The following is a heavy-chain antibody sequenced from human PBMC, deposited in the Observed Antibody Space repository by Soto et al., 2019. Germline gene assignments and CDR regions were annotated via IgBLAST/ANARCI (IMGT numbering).Heavy chain of an antibody. CDR1: GGSVSDYY. J-gene: IGHJ5*02. CDR3: VRRPSSGSDCPFAS. CDR2: IRPDGNT. V-gene: IGHV4-4*07. D-gene: IGHD2-21*02. Sequence: PSETLSLTCTIFGGSVSDYYWSWVRQPAGKGLEWIGRIRPDGNTNYSPSLMSRVTMSVDTSHNQFSLKLTSVTAADTAVYYCVRRPSSGSDCPFASWGQGALGTVS.